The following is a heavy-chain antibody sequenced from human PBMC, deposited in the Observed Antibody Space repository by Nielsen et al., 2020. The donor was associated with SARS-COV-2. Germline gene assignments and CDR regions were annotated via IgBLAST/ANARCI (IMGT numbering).Heavy chain of an antibody. J-gene: IGHJ6*02. CDR1: GFTFSSYA. Sequence: GESLKISCAASGFTFSSYAMHWVRQAPGKGLEWVAVISYDGSNKYYADSVKGRFTISRDNAKNSLYLQMNSLRAEDTAVYYCARPLGRYSGYQSYGMDVWGQGTTVTVSS. D-gene: IGHD5-12*01. V-gene: IGHV3-30*04. CDR3: ARPLGRYSGYQSYGMDV. CDR2: ISYDGSNK.